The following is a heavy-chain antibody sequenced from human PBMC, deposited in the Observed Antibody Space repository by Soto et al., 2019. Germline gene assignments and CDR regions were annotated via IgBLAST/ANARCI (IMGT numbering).Heavy chain of an antibody. D-gene: IGHD3-16*01. Sequence: SETLSLTCTVSGGSISSSGYYWAWLRQPPGRGLEWIGSIYYNGDTYFYPSLKSRVTISVDTSKNQSSLKLTSVTAADTALYFCARGGKYYQQETYFFDYWGQGSLVTVSS. CDR1: GGSISSSGYY. CDR2: IYYNGDT. J-gene: IGHJ4*01. CDR3: ARGGKYYQQETYFFDY. V-gene: IGHV4-39*01.